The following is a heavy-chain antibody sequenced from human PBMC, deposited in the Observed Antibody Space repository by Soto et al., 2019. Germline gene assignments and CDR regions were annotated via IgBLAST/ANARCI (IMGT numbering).Heavy chain of an antibody. CDR3: ARHRGGYYPTVSDY. Sequence: GESLKISCKGSGYSFTSYWMSWVRQMPGKGLEWMGRIDPSDSYTDYSPSFQGHVTISADKSISTAYLQWSSLKASDTAMYYCARHRGGYYPTVSDYWGQGTLVTVYS. J-gene: IGHJ4*02. CDR1: GYSFTSYW. V-gene: IGHV5-10-1*01. D-gene: IGHD3-3*01. CDR2: IDPSDSYT.